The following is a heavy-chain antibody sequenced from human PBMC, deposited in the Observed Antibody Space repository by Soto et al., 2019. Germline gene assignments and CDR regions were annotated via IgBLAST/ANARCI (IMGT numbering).Heavy chain of an antibody. D-gene: IGHD3-22*01. CDR2: LNAGNDNT. Sequence: ASVKVSCKASGYTFTPYVMYWVRQAPGQRLEWMGWLNAGNDNTEYSQKLQGRVTITRDTSASTVYMELSSLRSEDTAVYYCAREGVLIVGRYFDLWGRGTLVTVSS. CDR1: GYTFTPYV. V-gene: IGHV1-3*01. CDR3: AREGVLIVGRYFDL. J-gene: IGHJ2*01.